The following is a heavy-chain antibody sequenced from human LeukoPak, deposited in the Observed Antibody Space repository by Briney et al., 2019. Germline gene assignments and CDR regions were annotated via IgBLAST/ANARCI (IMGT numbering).Heavy chain of an antibody. CDR1: GYTFTSYY. V-gene: IGHV1-46*01. CDR2: INPSGGST. CDR3: AKEGYNWNDAFLNTFEY. Sequence: ASVKVSCKASGYTFTSYYMHWVRQAPGQGLEWMGIINPSGGSTSYAQKFQGRVTMTRDTSTSTVYMELSSPRSEDTAVYYCAKEGYNWNDAFLNTFEYWGQGTLVSVSS. J-gene: IGHJ4*02. D-gene: IGHD1-1*01.